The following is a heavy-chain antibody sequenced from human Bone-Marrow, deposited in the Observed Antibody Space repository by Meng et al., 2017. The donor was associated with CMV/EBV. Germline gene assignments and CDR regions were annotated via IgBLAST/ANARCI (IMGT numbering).Heavy chain of an antibody. CDR2: FDPEDGET. V-gene: IGHV1-24*01. J-gene: IGHJ6*02. D-gene: IGHD5-24*01. Sequence: ASVKVSCKVSGYTLTELSMHWVRQAPGKGLEWMGGFDPEDGETIYAQKFQGRVTMTEDTSTDTAYMELCSLRSEDTAVDYCAKGTSWSSRGYNQSYYYYYGMDVWGQGTTVTVSS. CDR1: GYTLTELS. CDR3: AKGTSWSSRGYNQSYYYYYGMDV.